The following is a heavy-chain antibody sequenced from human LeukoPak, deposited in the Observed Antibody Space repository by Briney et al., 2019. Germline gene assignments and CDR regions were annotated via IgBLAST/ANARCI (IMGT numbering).Heavy chain of an antibody. J-gene: IGHJ4*02. CDR2: IYTSGST. D-gene: IGHD3-3*01. V-gene: IGHV4-4*07. Sequence: SETLSLTCTVSGGSISSYYWSWIRQPAGKGLEWIGRIYTSGSTNYNPSLKSRVTISVDTSKNQFSLKLSSVTAADTAVYYCARGLQPSYYDFWSGYFFYFDYWGQGTLVTVSS. CDR3: ARGLQPSYYDFWSGYFFYFDY. CDR1: GGSISSYY.